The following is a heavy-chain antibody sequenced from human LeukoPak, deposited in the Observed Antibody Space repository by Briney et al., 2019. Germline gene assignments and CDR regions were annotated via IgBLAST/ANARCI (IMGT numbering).Heavy chain of an antibody. V-gene: IGHV1-69*10. CDR3: ARGEGMTYYYDSSGSTITGYFDC. CDR2: ISPILGRT. J-gene: IGHJ4*02. CDR1: GYTFTGYY. Sequence: SVKLSCTASGYTFTGYYMHWVRQAPGQGLEWVGGISPILGRTNYAHTVQGRVTITADNSKSTAYMELSSLRSEDTAVYYCARGEGMTYYYDSSGSTITGYFDCWGQGTLVTVSS. D-gene: IGHD3-22*01.